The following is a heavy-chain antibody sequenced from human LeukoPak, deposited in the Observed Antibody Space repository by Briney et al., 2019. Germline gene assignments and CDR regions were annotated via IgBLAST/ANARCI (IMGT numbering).Heavy chain of an antibody. J-gene: IGHJ4*02. V-gene: IGHV1-2*02. CDR2: INPNSGGT. CDR3: ARASGATQKYYFDY. CDR1: GYTFTGYY. Sequence: ASVKVSCNASGYTFTGYYMHWVRQAPGQGLEWMGWINPNSGGTNYAQKFQGRVTMTRDTSISTAYMELSRLRSDDTAVYYCARASGATQKYYFDYWGQGTLVTVSS. D-gene: IGHD1-26*01.